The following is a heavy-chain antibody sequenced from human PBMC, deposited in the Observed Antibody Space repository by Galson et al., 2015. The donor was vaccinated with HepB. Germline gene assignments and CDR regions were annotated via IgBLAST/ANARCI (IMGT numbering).Heavy chain of an antibody. CDR2: ISTHNGNT. J-gene: IGHJ5*02. Sequence: SVKVSCKASGYRFANFGISWVRQAPRQGLEWMGWISTHNGNTKYAQKFQGRVTMTTDTSTSTAYMELRNLRYDDTALYYCARDYVVTTKNRFDPWGQGTLVTVSS. D-gene: IGHD2-21*02. V-gene: IGHV1-18*01. CDR1: GYRFANFG. CDR3: ARDYVVTTKNRFDP.